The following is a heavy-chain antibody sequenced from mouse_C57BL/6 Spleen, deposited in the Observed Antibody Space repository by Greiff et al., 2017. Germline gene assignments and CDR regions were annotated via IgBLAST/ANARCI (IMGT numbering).Heavy chain of an antibody. CDR1: GYTFTSYW. J-gene: IGHJ4*01. CDR2: IDPSDSET. V-gene: IGHV1-52*01. CDR3: ARKTYYSNYDAMDY. D-gene: IGHD2-5*01. Sequence: QVQLQQSGAELVRPGSSVKLSCKASGYTFTSYWMHWVKQRPIQGLEWIGNIDPSDSETHYNQKFKDKATLTVDKSSSTAYMQLSSLTSEDSAVYYCARKTYYSNYDAMDYWGQGTSVTVSS.